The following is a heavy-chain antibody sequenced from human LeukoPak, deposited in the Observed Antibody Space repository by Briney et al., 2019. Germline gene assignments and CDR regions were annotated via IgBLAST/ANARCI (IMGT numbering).Heavy chain of an antibody. Sequence: ASVKVSCKASGGTFSSYAISWVRQAPGQGLEWMGGIIPIFGTANYAQKFQGRVTITADESTSTAYMELSSLRSEDTAVYYCASESSAGVDFDYWGQGTLVTVSS. D-gene: IGHD6-13*01. CDR2: IIPIFGTA. V-gene: IGHV1-69*13. CDR3: ASESSAGVDFDY. J-gene: IGHJ4*02. CDR1: GGTFSSYA.